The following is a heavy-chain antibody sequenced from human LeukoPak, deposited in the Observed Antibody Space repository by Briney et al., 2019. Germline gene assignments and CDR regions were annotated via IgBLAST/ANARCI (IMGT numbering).Heavy chain of an antibody. D-gene: IGHD3-22*01. CDR1: GGSFSGYY. V-gene: IGHV4-34*01. CDR2: INHSGST. CDR3: ARVETGSGYPYYFDY. Sequence: PSETLSLTCAVYGGSFSGYYWSWIRQPPGKGLEWIGEINHSGSTNYNPSLKSRVTISVDTSKNQFSLKLSSVTAADTAVYYCARVETGSGYPYYFDYWGQGTLVTVSS. J-gene: IGHJ4*02.